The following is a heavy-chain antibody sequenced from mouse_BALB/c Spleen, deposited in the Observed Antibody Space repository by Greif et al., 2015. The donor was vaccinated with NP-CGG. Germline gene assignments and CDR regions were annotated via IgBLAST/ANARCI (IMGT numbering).Heavy chain of an antibody. V-gene: IGHV5-4*02. D-gene: IGHD2-1*01. Sequence: DVQLQESGGGLVKPGGSLKLSCAASGFTFSDYYMYWVRQTPEKRLEWVATISDGGSYTYYPDSVKGRFTISRDNAKNNLYLQMSSLKSGDTAMYYCARDGNYWYFDVWGAGTTVTVSS. J-gene: IGHJ1*01. CDR3: ARDGNYWYFDV. CDR1: GFTFSDYY. CDR2: ISDGGSYT.